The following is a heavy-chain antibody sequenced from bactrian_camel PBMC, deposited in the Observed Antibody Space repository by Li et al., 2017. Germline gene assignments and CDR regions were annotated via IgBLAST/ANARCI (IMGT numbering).Heavy chain of an antibody. CDR3: VCDGGAWYGRL. CDR1: DSMNC. CDR2: TIVVGTT. D-gene: IGHD6*01. J-gene: IGHJ4*01. V-gene: IGHV3S53*01. Sequence: HVQLVESGGGSVQAGGSLRLSCIASDSMNCMGWFRQAPGKEREGVATTIVVGTTWYAESVKGRFTISKDNAKNTLYLQMNSLKPEDTAVYYCVCDGGAWYGRLWGQGTQVTVS.